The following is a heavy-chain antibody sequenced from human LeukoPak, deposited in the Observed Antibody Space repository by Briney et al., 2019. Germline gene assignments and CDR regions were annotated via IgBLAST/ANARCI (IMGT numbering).Heavy chain of an antibody. Sequence: SVKVSCKASGGTFSSYAISWVRQAPGQGLEWMGRIIPILGIANYAQKFQGRVTITADKSTSTAYMELSSLRSEDTAVYYCARDSSSIAARPDYYYGMDVWGQGTTVTVSS. J-gene: IGHJ6*02. CDR2: IIPILGIA. CDR3: ARDSSSIAARPDYYYGMDV. V-gene: IGHV1-69*04. D-gene: IGHD6-6*01. CDR1: GGTFSSYA.